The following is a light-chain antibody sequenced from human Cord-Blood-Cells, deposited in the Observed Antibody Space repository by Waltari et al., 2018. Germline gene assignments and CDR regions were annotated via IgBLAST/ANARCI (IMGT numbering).Light chain of an antibody. Sequence: QSALTQPRPVSGSPGQSVTIPCTGNSSDVGGNNFVSWYQQHPGKPPKLMIYDVSQRPSGVPDRFSGSKSGNTASLTISGLQAEDEADYYCCSYAGSYTYVVFGGGTKLTVL. CDR3: CSYAGSYTYVV. V-gene: IGLV2-11*01. CDR2: DVS. J-gene: IGLJ2*01. CDR1: SSDVGGNNF.